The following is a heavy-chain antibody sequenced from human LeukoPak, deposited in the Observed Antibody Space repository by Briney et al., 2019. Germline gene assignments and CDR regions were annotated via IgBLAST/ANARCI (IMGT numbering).Heavy chain of an antibody. D-gene: IGHD2-2*01. Sequence: PGGSLRLSCAASGFTFSNAWMSWVRQAPGKGLEWVGRIKSKTDGGTTDYAAPVKGRFTISRDDSKNTLYLQMNSLKTEDTAVYYCTTDLGYFHIVVVPAASDPWGQGTLVTVSS. V-gene: IGHV3-15*01. J-gene: IGHJ5*02. CDR3: TTDLGYFHIVVVPAASDP. CDR1: GFTFSNAW. CDR2: IKSKTDGGTT.